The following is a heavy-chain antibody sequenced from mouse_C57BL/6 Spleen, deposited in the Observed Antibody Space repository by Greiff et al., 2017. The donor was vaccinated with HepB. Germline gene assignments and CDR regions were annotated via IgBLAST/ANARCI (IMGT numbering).Heavy chain of an antibody. Sequence: VKLMESGPGLVAPSQSLSITCTVSGFSLTSYGVHWVRQPPGKGLEWLVVIWSDGSTTYNSALKSRLSISKDNSKSQVFLKMNSLQTDDTAMYYCALSGYHVPWFAYWGQGTLVTVSA. V-gene: IGHV2-6*03. D-gene: IGHD3-2*02. J-gene: IGHJ3*01. CDR3: ALSGYHVPWFAY. CDR1: GFSLTSYG. CDR2: IWSDGST.